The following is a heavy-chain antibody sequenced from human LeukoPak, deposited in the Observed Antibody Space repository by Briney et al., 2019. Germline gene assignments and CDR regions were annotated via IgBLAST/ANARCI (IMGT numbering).Heavy chain of an antibody. CDR2: ISGSGGST. Sequence: GGSLRFSCAASGFTFSTYAMSWVRQAPGKWLEWVSAISGSGGSTYYADSVKGRFTISRDNSKNTLYLQMNSLRAEDTAVYYCAKDRPGAKGAFDIWGQGTMVTVSS. J-gene: IGHJ3*02. CDR3: AKDRPGAKGAFDI. CDR1: GFTFSTYA. D-gene: IGHD1-26*01. V-gene: IGHV3-23*01.